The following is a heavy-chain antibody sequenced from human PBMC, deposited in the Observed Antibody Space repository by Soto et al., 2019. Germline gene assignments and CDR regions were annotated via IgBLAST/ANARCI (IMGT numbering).Heavy chain of an antibody. V-gene: IGHV4-39*01. CDR1: GGSISSSSYY. CDR2: IYYSGST. J-gene: IGHJ4*02. Sequence: PSETLSLTCTVSGGSISSSSYYWGWIRQPPGKGLEWIGSIYYSGSTYYNPSLKSRVTISVDTSKNQFSLKLSSVTAAATAVYYCARRGLWLGEFDYWGQGTLVTVSS. D-gene: IGHD5-18*01. CDR3: ARRGLWLGEFDY.